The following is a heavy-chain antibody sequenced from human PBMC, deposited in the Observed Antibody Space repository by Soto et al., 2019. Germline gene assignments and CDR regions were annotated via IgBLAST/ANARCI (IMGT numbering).Heavy chain of an antibody. Sequence: QVQLVESGGGVVKPGGSLRLSCAASGFTFSDYYMSWIRQAPGKGLEWVSVISSSGSTIYYADSVKGRFTISRDNAKNSLYLQMNSLRAEDTAVYYGARDRLVMAADNTSNSDYWGQGTMVTVSS. CDR1: GFTFSDYY. CDR3: ARDRLVMAADNTSNSDY. CDR2: ISSSGSTI. V-gene: IGHV3-11*01. J-gene: IGHJ4*02. D-gene: IGHD2-15*01.